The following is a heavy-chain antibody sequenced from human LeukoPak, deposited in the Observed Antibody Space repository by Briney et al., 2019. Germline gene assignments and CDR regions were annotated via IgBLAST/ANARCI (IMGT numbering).Heavy chain of an antibody. CDR3: VREGLERRTNFDY. V-gene: IGHV3-64D*06. Sequence: GGSLRLSCSASGFTFTSHVMHWVRQAPGKGLQYASGISMNVQTTYYAGSVKGRFTISRDSSKNTVYLQMNSLTAEDTAVYYCVREGLERRTNFDYWGQGTPVSVSS. CDR2: ISMNVQTT. CDR1: GFTFTSHV. D-gene: IGHD1-1*01. J-gene: IGHJ4*02.